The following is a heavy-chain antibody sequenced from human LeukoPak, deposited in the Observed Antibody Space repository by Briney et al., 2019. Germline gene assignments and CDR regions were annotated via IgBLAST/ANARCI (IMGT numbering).Heavy chain of an antibody. J-gene: IGHJ4*02. CDR1: GGSISSYY. D-gene: IGHD3-22*01. Sequence: SETLSLTCTVSGGSISSYYWGWIRQPPGKGLEWIGSIYYSGSTYYNPSLKSRVTISVDTSKNQFPLKLSSVTAADTAVYYCARGDYYDSWELDYWGQGTLVTVSS. V-gene: IGHV4-39*06. CDR2: IYYSGST. CDR3: ARGDYYDSWELDY.